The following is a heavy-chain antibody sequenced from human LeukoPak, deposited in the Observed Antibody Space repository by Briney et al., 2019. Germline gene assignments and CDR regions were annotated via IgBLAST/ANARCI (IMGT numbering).Heavy chain of an antibody. J-gene: IGHJ4*02. CDR1: GYTFTGYY. Sequence: ASVKVSCKASGYTFTGYYMHWVRQAPGQGLEWMGWINPNSGGTNYAQKFQGRVTMTRDTSSSTAYMELSSLRSADTAVYYCARDLWYGSGSLGYWGQGTLVTVSS. CDR3: ARDLWYGSGSLGY. CDR2: INPNSGGT. D-gene: IGHD3-10*01. V-gene: IGHV1-2*02.